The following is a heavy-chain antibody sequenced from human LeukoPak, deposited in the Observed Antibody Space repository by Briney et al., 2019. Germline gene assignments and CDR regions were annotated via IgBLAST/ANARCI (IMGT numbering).Heavy chain of an antibody. CDR3: ANTMADAFDI. D-gene: IGHD3-10*01. CDR1: GFTFSSYE. V-gene: IGHV3-48*03. CDR2: ISGSGSTI. J-gene: IGHJ3*02. Sequence: PGGSLRLSCAASGFTFSSYEMNWVRRAPGKGLEWVSYISGSGSTIYYADSVKGRFTISRDNAKNSLYLQMNSLRAEDTAVYYCANTMADAFDIWGQGTMVTVSS.